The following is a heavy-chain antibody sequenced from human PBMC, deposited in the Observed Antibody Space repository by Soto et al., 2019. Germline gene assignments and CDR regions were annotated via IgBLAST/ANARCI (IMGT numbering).Heavy chain of an antibody. D-gene: IGHD3-22*01. CDR1: GFTFSDYY. CDR3: ARDLGYYDSSGYFDY. Sequence: GGSLRLSCAASGFTFSDYYMSWIRQAPGKGLEWISYISSRGDIIYYADSVKGRFTISRDNAKNSLYLQMNSLRAEDTAVYYCARDLGYYDSSGYFDYWGQGTLVTVSS. V-gene: IGHV3-11*01. J-gene: IGHJ4*02. CDR2: ISSRGDII.